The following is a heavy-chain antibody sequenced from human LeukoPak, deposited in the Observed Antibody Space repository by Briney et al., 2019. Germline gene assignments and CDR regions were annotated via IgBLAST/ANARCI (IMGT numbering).Heavy chain of an antibody. Sequence: SETLSLTCTVSGGSISSYYWSWIRQPPGKGLEWIGYIYYSGSTNYNPSLKSRDTISVDTSKNQFSLKLSSVTAADTAVYYCARHIFYYGSGSPHFDYWGQGTLVTVSS. CDR1: GGSISSYY. J-gene: IGHJ4*02. D-gene: IGHD3-10*01. V-gene: IGHV4-59*08. CDR3: ARHIFYYGSGSPHFDY. CDR2: IYYSGST.